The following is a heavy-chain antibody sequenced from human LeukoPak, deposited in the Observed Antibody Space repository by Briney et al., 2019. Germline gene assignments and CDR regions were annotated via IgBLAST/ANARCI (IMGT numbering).Heavy chain of an antibody. CDR3: AKRPTGEAKNWFDP. Sequence: GGSLRLSCVASGFTFYSYGMSWVRQAPGKGLEWVPGISGSGGNTNYADSVKGRFTISRDNSKNTLYLQMNSLRAEDTAVYYCAKRPTGEAKNWFDPWGQGTLVTVSS. J-gene: IGHJ5*02. CDR2: ISGSGGNT. D-gene: IGHD7-27*01. CDR1: GFTFYSYG. V-gene: IGHV3-23*01.